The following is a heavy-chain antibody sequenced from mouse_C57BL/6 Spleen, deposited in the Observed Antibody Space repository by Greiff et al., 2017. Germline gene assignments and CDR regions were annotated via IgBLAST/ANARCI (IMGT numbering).Heavy chain of an antibody. CDR2: LDPSDSYT. CDR3: ARWLRYGSSLYYFDY. CDR1: GYTFTSYW. J-gene: IGHJ2*01. D-gene: IGHD1-1*01. Sequence: QVQLQQPGAELVMPGASVKLSCKASGYTFTSYWLHWVKQRPGQGLEWIGELDPSDSYTNYNQKFKGKSTLTVDKSSSTAYMQLSSLTSEDSAVYYCARWLRYGSSLYYFDYWGQGTTLTVAS. V-gene: IGHV1-69*01.